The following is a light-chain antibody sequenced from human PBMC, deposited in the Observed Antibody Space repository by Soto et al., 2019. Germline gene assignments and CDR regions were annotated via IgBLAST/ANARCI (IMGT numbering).Light chain of an antibody. Sequence: DIVMTQSPDSLAVSLGERATINCKSSQSVLYSSNNKNYLAWYQQKPGQPPKLLIYWASTRESGVPDRFSGSGSVTVFTLTISSLQAEDVAVYYCQQYFSTPLTFGGGTKVEIK. CDR3: QQYFSTPLT. V-gene: IGKV4-1*01. CDR2: WAS. J-gene: IGKJ4*01. CDR1: QSVLYSSNNKNY.